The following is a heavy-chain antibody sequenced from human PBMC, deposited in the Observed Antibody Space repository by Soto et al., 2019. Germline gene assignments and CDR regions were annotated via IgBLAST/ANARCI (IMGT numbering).Heavy chain of an antibody. Sequence: QVQLVESGGGVVQPGRSLRLSCADSGFSFSSYGMHWVRQAPGKGLEWVAVISYDGSNKYYADSVKCRFTISRDNSKHTQYLQKNRLRAEDTAVYYCAKDGRWPYSSSWYGWFDPWGQGTLVTVSS. CDR1: GFSFSSYG. V-gene: IGHV3-30*18. CDR2: ISYDGSNK. CDR3: AKDGRWPYSSSWYGWFDP. J-gene: IGHJ5*02. D-gene: IGHD6-13*01.